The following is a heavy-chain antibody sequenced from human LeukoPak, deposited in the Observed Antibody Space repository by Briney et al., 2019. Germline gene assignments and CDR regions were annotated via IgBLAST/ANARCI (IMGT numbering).Heavy chain of an antibody. V-gene: IGHV4-38-2*02. D-gene: IGHD2-2*01. CDR3: ARDYCSRTSCYVVDTFDF. CDR1: GSSISSGYY. Sequence: SETLSLTCSVSGSSISSGYYWGWIRQPPGKGLEWIGSIYHSGNTYYNPSLKSRVTISVDTSKNQFSLKLNSVTAADTAVYYCARDYCSRTSCYVVDTFDFWGHGTMVTVSS. CDR2: IYHSGNT. J-gene: IGHJ3*01.